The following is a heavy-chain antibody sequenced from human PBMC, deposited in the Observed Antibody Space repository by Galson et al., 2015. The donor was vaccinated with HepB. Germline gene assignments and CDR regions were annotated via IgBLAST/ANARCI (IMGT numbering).Heavy chain of an antibody. CDR3: ARAPHEYYDSSGYQNWFDP. CDR2: IIPILGIA. CDR1: GGTFSSYA. J-gene: IGHJ5*02. D-gene: IGHD3-22*01. Sequence: SVKVSCKASGGTFSSYAISWVRQAPGQGLEWMGRIIPILGIANYAQKLQGRVTITADKSTSTAYMELSSLRSEDTAVYYCARAPHEYYDSSGYQNWFDPWGQGTLVTVSS. V-gene: IGHV1-69*04.